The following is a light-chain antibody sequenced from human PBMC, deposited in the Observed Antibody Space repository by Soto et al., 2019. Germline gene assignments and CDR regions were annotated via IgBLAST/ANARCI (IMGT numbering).Light chain of an antibody. Sequence: QSVLSQPPSASGTPGQTVTVSCSGTYSNIGINDVHWYRQLSGTAPQILIYDTSQRATGVPDRFSGARSGNSASLVLSGLQAEDEADYHCAAWDDSLNGPAFGGVTKLTDL. J-gene: IGLJ2*01. CDR2: DTS. CDR3: AAWDDSLNGPA. V-gene: IGLV1-44*01. CDR1: YSNIGIND.